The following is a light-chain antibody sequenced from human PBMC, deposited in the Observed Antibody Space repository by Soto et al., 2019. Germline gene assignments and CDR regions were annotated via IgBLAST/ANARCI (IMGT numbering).Light chain of an antibody. CDR3: SSYTTSSTVV. V-gene: IGLV2-14*01. CDR1: SSDVGGYNY. CDR2: DVS. Sequence: ALTQPASVSGSPGQSITISCTGTSSDVGGYNYVSWYQQHPGKAPKLTIYDVSNRPSGVSNRFSGSKSGNTASLTISGLQAEDEADYFCSSYTTSSTVVFGGGTQLTVL. J-gene: IGLJ2*01.